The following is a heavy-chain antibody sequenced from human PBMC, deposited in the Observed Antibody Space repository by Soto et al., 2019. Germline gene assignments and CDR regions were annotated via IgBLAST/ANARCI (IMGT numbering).Heavy chain of an antibody. V-gene: IGHV4-34*02. Sequence: QVQLQQWGAGLLKASGTLSLTCAVYGGSFSGYYWSWIRQPPGKGLQWIGEINQSGSTKYNPSFKSRVSISVDTSKNQFSLKLTSVTAADTAMYYCVVGYYFDNWGQGTLATVAS. CDR3: VVGYYFDN. CDR2: INQSGST. D-gene: IGHD2-8*02. J-gene: IGHJ4*02. CDR1: GGSFSGYY.